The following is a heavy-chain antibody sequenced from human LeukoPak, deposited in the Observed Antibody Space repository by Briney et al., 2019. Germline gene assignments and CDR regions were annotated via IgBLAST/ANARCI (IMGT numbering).Heavy chain of an antibody. V-gene: IGHV4-30-4*01. CDR1: GGSICSGDYY. CDR2: IYYSGST. CDR3: ARGRLDYFDY. Sequence: SETLSLTCTVSGGSICSGDYYWSWIRQPPGKGLEWIGYIYYSGSTYYNPSLKSRVTISVDTSKSQFSLKLSSVTAADTAVYYCARGRLDYFDYWGQGTLVTVSS. J-gene: IGHJ4*02.